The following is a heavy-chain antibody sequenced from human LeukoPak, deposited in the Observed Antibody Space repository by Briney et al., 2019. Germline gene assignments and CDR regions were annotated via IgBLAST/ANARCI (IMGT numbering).Heavy chain of an antibody. CDR1: GGTFSSYA. Sequence: ASVKVSCKASGGTFSSYAISWVRQAPGQGLEWMGGIIPIFGTANYAQKFQGRVTITADESTSTAYMELSSLRSEDTAVYYCALRTTIFGVVPVYWGQGTLVTVSS. J-gene: IGHJ4*02. V-gene: IGHV1-69*01. CDR2: IIPIFGTA. D-gene: IGHD3-3*01. CDR3: ALRTTIFGVVPVY.